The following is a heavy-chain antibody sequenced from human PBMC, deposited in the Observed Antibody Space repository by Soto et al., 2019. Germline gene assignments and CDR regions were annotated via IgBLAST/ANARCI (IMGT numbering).Heavy chain of an antibody. Sequence: QVQLVQSGAEVKKPGSSVKVSCKASGGTFSSYTISWVRQAPGQGLEWMGRIIPFLGIANYAQKFQGRVTITAEKSTSTAHMELSSLRSEDTAGYYCRGSGAIPSFGYWGQGTLVTVSS. CDR1: GGTFSSYT. CDR2: IIPFLGIA. CDR3: RGSGAIPSFGY. D-gene: IGHD3-10*01. J-gene: IGHJ4*02. V-gene: IGHV1-69*02.